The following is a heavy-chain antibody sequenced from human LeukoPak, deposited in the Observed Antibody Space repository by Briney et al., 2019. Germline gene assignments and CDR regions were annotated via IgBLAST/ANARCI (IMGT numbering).Heavy chain of an antibody. CDR1: GGSIRSSSYC. CDR3: ARHTGGSPHDAMDV. Sequence: SETLSLTCTVSGGSIRSSSYCWGWIRQPPGKGLEWIGSIYYIGSTSYKPSLKSRVTISADTSKNQFSLKVTSVTAADAAVYYCARHTGGSPHDAMDVWGPGTTVTVSS. CDR2: IYYIGST. V-gene: IGHV4-39*01. D-gene: IGHD1-26*01. J-gene: IGHJ6*02.